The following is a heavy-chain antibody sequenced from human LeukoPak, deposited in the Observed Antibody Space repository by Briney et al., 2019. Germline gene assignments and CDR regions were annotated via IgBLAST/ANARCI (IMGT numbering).Heavy chain of an antibody. CDR2: IYPGDSDT. V-gene: IGHV5-51*01. J-gene: IGHJ4*02. D-gene: IGHD4-17*01. CDR3: ARFQGDSDYGAHQGLGY. CDR1: GYSFTSYW. Sequence: GESLKISCKGSGYSFTSYWIGWVRQMPGKGLEWMGIIYPGDSDTRYSPSFQGQVTISADKSISTAYLQWSSLKDSDTAMYYCARFQGDSDYGAHQGLGYWGQGTMVTVSS.